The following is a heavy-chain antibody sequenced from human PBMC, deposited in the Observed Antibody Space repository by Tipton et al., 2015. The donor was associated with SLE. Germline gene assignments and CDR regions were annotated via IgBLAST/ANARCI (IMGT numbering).Heavy chain of an antibody. J-gene: IGHJ3*02. V-gene: IGHV3-9*01. CDR1: GFTFDDYA. D-gene: IGHD7-27*01. CDR3: ARDPLTWGAFDI. Sequence: SLRLSCAASGFTFDDYAMHWVRQAPGKGLEWVSGISWNSGSIGYADSVKGRFTISRDNAKNSLYLQMNSLRAEDTAVYYCARDPLTWGAFDIWGQGTMVTVSS. CDR2: ISWNSGSI.